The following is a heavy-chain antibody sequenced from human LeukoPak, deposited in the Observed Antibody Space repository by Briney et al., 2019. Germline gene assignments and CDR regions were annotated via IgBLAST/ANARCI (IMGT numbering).Heavy chain of an antibody. V-gene: IGHV4-4*07. J-gene: IGHJ4*02. CDR1: GGSISSYY. D-gene: IGHD3-16*01. Sequence: PSETLSLTRTVSGGSISSYYWSWIRQPAGKGLEWIGRIYSGGSTSYNPSLKSRVSMSVDTSKNQFSLRLSSVTAADTAVYYCARGGVIQLWPFDYWGQGILVTVSS. CDR3: ARGGVIQLWPFDY. CDR2: IYSGGST.